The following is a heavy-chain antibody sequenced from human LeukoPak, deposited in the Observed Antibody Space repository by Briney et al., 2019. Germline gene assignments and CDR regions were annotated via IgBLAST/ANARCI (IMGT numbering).Heavy chain of an antibody. CDR3: ARHGHHGDHDY. J-gene: IGHJ4*02. D-gene: IGHD2-21*02. CDR2: INDSGRT. V-gene: IGHV4-34*01. Sequence: SGTLSLTCVVAGGTFSGYFWSWIRQAPGKGLEWIGKINDSGRTNYNPSLKSRVTISVETSKNQFSLKLTSDTAADTAVYYCARHGHHGDHDYWGQGTLVTDSS. CDR1: GGTFSGYF.